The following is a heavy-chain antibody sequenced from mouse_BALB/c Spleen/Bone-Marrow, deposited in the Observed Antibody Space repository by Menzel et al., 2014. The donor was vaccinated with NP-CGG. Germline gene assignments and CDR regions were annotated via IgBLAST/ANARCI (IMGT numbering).Heavy chain of an antibody. J-gene: IGHJ4*01. Sequence: ESGGGLVQPGGSLKLSCATSRFTFSDYYMYWVRQTPEKRLEWVAYISNGGGSTYYPDTVKGRFTISRDNAKNTLYLQMSRLKSEDTAMYYCARGGDSLLRLRSMDYWGQGTSVTVSS. D-gene: IGHD1-2*01. CDR3: ARGGDSLLRLRSMDY. V-gene: IGHV5-12*02. CDR2: ISNGGGST. CDR1: RFTFSDYY.